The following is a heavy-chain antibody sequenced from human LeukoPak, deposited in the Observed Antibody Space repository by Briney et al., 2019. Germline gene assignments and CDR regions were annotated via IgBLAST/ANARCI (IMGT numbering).Heavy chain of an antibody. CDR2: IKSETDGGTT. D-gene: IGHD3-22*01. CDR1: GFTFSNAW. V-gene: IGHV3-15*01. J-gene: IGHJ4*02. Sequence: GGSLRLSCAASGFTFSNAWMIWVRQPPGKGLELVGRIKSETDGGTTDYAAPVNGRFTISRDDSKNTLYLQMNSLKTEDTAVYYCATDPVVTVFDYWGQGTLVTVSS. CDR3: ATDPVVTVFDY.